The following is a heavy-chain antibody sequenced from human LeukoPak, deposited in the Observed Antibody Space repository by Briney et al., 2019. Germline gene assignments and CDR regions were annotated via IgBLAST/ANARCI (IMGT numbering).Heavy chain of an antibody. D-gene: IGHD3-10*01. Sequence: SETLSLTCTVSGDSISSSSYYWGWIRQPPGKGLEWIGTIYYSGTTFYNPSLKSRVTISIDTSKNQFSLKLSSVTAADTAVYYCARRRGITPNGFDPWGQGTLVTVSS. J-gene: IGHJ5*02. CDR1: GDSISSSSYY. V-gene: IGHV4-39*01. CDR3: ARRRGITPNGFDP. CDR2: IYYSGTT.